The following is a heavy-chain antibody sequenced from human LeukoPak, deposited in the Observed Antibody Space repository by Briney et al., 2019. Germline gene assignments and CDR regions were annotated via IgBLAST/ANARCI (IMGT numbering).Heavy chain of an antibody. CDR3: ARSPDGYRYTYFDY. CDR1: GGSISSYY. D-gene: IGHD5-18*01. Sequence: SETLSLTCTLSGGSISSYYWSWIRQPPGKGLEWIGYIYYSGSFNYNPSLKSRVTISADTSKKQFSMKLSSVTAADTAVYYCARSPDGYRYTYFDYWGQGTLVTVSS. J-gene: IGHJ4*02. V-gene: IGHV4-59*01. CDR2: IYYSGSF.